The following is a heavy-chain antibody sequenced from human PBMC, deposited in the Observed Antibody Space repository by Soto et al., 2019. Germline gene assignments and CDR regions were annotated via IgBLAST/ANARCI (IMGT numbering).Heavy chain of an antibody. J-gene: IGHJ6*02. CDR1: GYPFTHYG. Sequence: GASVKVSCKSSGYPFTHYGITWIRQAPGQGLEWMGWISPFNGNTNYGQTLQGRATLTTDTSTSTVFMELRSLTSDDTAVYYCARDQSFDRTYYYGIDVWGQGTTVTVSS. D-gene: IGHD3-16*01. CDR3: ARDQSFDRTYYYGIDV. V-gene: IGHV1-18*01. CDR2: ISPFNGNT.